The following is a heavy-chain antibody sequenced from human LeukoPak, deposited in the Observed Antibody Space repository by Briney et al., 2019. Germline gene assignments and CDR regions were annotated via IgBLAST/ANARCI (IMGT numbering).Heavy chain of an antibody. Sequence: GASVKVSCKASGYTFTGNYMHWVRQAPGQGLEWMGWINPNSGGTNYAQKFQGRVTMTRDTSITTAYMELSRLRSDDTAVYYCARDLDYYGSGSFFNIWGQGTMVTVSS. V-gene: IGHV1-2*02. CDR3: ARDLDYYGSGSFFNI. J-gene: IGHJ3*02. CDR1: GYTFTGNY. D-gene: IGHD3-10*01. CDR2: INPNSGGT.